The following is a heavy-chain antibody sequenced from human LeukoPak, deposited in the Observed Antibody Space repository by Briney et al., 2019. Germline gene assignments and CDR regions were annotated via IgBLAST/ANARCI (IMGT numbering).Heavy chain of an antibody. CDR2: IYYSGST. V-gene: IGHV4-59*12. CDR3: ARAHYYDSSADFDY. Sequence: SETLSLTCTVSGGSIRSSYWSWIRQPPGKGLEWIGYIYYSGSTSQNPSLKSRVTISLDTSKNQFSLKLTSVTAADTAVYYCARAHYYDSSADFDYWGQGTLVTVSS. D-gene: IGHD3-22*01. CDR1: GGSIRSSY. J-gene: IGHJ4*02.